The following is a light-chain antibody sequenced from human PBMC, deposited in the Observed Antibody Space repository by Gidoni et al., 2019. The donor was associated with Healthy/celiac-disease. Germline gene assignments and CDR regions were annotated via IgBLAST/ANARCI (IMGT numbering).Light chain of an antibody. CDR2: GAS. J-gene: IGKJ1*01. V-gene: IGKV3-20*01. Sequence: IVLTEPPGTLSLSPGESATLSCRASQSVRSSYLAWYQQKHGQAPRLLIYGASSSATGIPDRFSGSGSGTDFTLTISRLEPEDFSVYYCRQYGSSLWTFGQGTKVEIK. CDR1: QSVRSSY. CDR3: RQYGSSLWT.